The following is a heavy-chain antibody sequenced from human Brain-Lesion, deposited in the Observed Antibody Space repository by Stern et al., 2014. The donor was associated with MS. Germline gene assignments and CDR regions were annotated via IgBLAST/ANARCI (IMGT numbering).Heavy chain of an antibody. CDR3: ARGESSRYYYYFDD. Sequence: QVQLQQSGPGLVKPSQTLSLTCNVSGDSFSSGDNYWSWIRQSPGKGLEWIGYIYYIVSTFYNPSLKSRVSISVDTSRNQFSLSLSSVTAADTAVYYCARGESSRYYYYFDDWGQGTLVTVSS. J-gene: IGHJ4*02. V-gene: IGHV4-30-4*01. D-gene: IGHD3-22*01. CDR2: IYYIVST. CDR1: GDSFSSGDNY.